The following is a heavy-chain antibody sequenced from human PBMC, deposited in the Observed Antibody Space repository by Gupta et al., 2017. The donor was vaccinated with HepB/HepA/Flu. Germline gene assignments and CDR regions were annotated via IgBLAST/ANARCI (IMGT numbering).Heavy chain of an antibody. CDR3: ARAPRAAGPFDY. J-gene: IGHJ4*02. CDR2: IIPIFGTA. Sequence: SWVRQAPGQGLEWMGGIIPIFGTANYAQKFQGRVTITADESTSTAYMELSSLRSEDTAVYYCARAPRAAGPFDYWGQGTLVTVSS. D-gene: IGHD6-13*01. V-gene: IGHV1-69*01.